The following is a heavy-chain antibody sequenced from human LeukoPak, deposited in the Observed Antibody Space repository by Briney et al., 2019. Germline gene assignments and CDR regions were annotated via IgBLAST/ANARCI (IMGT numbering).Heavy chain of an antibody. CDR3: ARYCSGGSCYGYFQH. CDR2: INHSGST. CDR1: GGSFSGYY. J-gene: IGHJ1*01. Sequence: SETLSLTCAVCGGSFSGYYWSWIREPPGKGLEWIGEINHSGSTNYNPSLKSRVTISVDTSKNQFSLKLSSVTAADTAAYYCARYCSGGSCYGYFQHWGQGTLVTVSS. D-gene: IGHD2-15*01. V-gene: IGHV4-34*01.